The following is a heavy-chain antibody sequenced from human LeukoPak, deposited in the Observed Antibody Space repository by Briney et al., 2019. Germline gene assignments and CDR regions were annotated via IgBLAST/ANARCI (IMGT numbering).Heavy chain of an antibody. CDR3: ARRRRGYYYYYMDV. Sequence: ASVKVSCKASGYSFTSYGINWVRQAPGQGLEWMGWINPNSGGTNYAQKFQGRVTMTRDTSISTAYMELSRLRSDDTAVYYCARRRRGYYYYYMDVWGKGTTVTVSS. CDR1: GYSFTSYG. CDR2: INPNSGGT. V-gene: IGHV1-2*02. J-gene: IGHJ6*03. D-gene: IGHD3-10*01.